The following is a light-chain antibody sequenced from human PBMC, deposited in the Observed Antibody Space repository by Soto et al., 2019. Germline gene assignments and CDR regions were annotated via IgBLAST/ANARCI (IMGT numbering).Light chain of an antibody. CDR1: QGISSY. CDR3: QQLNSYPHT. V-gene: IGKV1-9*01. J-gene: IGKJ2*01. Sequence: DIQLTQSPSFLSASVGDRVTITCRASQGISSYLAWYQQKPVKAPKLLIYAASTLQSGVPSRFSGSGSGTEFTLTISSMHPEDFATYYCQQLNSYPHTFGQGTKLEIK. CDR2: AAS.